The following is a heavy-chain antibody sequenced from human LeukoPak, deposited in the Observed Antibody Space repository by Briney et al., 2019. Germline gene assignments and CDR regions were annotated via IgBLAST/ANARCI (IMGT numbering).Heavy chain of an antibody. CDR3: ARDSSGPFDY. CDR1: GFTFSSYA. V-gene: IGHV3-30*04. J-gene: IGHJ4*02. Sequence: GRSLRLSCAASGFTFSSYAMHWVRQAPGKGLEWVAVISYDGSNKYYADSVKGRFTISRDNSKNTLYLQMNSLRAEDTAVYYCARDSSGPFDYWGQGTLVTASS. D-gene: IGHD6-19*01. CDR2: ISYDGSNK.